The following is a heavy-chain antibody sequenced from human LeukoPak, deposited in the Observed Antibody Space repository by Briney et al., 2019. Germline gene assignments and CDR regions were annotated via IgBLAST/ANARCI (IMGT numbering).Heavy chain of an antibody. CDR2: IYYDGST. J-gene: IGHJ4*02. Sequence: PSETLSLTCTVSRGFISSSSYYWGWIRQPPGKGLEWIGSIYYDGSTYYNPSLKSRVTISVDTSKNQFSLKLSSVTAADTAVYYCAREGSTRRLPPIDYWGQGILVTVSS. CDR3: AREGSTRRLPPIDY. V-gene: IGHV4-39*07. CDR1: RGFISSSSYY. D-gene: IGHD1-26*01.